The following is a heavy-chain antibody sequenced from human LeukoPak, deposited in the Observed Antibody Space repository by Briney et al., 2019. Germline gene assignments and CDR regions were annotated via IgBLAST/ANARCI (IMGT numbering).Heavy chain of an antibody. CDR3: AKDRGDYYDSSGYYYDAFGI. CDR1: GFTFSSYA. J-gene: IGHJ3*02. Sequence: GGSLRLSCAASGFTFSSYAMSWVRQAPGKGLEWVSAISGSGGSTYYADSVKGRFTISRDNSKNTLYLQMNSLRAEDTAVYYCAKDRGDYYDSSGYYYDAFGIWGQGTMVTVSS. CDR2: ISGSGGST. D-gene: IGHD3-22*01. V-gene: IGHV3-23*01.